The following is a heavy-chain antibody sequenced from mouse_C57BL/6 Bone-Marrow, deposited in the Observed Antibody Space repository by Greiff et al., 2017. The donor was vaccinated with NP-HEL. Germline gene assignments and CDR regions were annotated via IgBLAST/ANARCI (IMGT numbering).Heavy chain of an antibody. CDR1: GFTFTDYY. CDR2: VYPYNGGT. J-gene: IGHJ2*01. CDR3: ARGESWGAFFDY. D-gene: IGHD6-1*01. Sequence: VHVKQSGPVLVKPGPSVKISCKASGFTFTDYYMHWVKQSHGKSLEWIGLVYPYNGGTSYNQKFTGKATLTADKSSNSAYMQLSSLTSEDSAVYFCARGESWGAFFDYWGQGTTLTVSS. V-gene: IGHV1-36*01.